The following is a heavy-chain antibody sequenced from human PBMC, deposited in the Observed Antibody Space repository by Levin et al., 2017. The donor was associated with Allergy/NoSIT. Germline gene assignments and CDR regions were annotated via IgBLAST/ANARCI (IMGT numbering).Heavy chain of an antibody. CDR3: ARHYYYGSGSYRPFDY. V-gene: IGHV4-39*01. CDR1: GGSISSSSYY. CDR2: FYYSGST. J-gene: IGHJ4*02. D-gene: IGHD3-10*01. Sequence: KPGGSLRLSCTVSGGSISSSSYYWGWIRQPPGKGLEWIGSFYYSGSTNYNPSLKSRVTISVDTSKNQFSLKLSSVTAADTAVYYCARHYYYGSGSYRPFDYWGQGTLVTVSS.